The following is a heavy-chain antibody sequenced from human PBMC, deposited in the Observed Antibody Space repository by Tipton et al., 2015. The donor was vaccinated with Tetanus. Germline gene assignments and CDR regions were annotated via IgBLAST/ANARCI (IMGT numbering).Heavy chain of an antibody. CDR1: GGSFSGYY. CDR3: ARRSSGDCSGGSCYSFDY. CDR2: INHSGST. D-gene: IGHD2-15*01. J-gene: IGHJ4*02. V-gene: IGHV4-34*01. Sequence: TLSLTCAVYGGSFSGYYWSWIRQLPGKGLEWIGEINHSGSTNYNPSLKSRVTISVDKSKNQFSLKLSSVTAADTAVYYCARRSSGDCSGGSCYSFDYWGQGTLVTVSS.